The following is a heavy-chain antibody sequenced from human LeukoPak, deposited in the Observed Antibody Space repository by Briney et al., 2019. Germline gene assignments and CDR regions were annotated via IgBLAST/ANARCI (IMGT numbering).Heavy chain of an antibody. J-gene: IGHJ6*02. CDR3: ARRSGSYYYYGMDV. V-gene: IGHV1-18*01. Sequence: WASVNVSCKASGYTFTSYGISWVRQAPGQGLEWMGWISAYNGNTNYAQKLQGRVTMTTDTSTSTAYMELRSLRSDDTAVYYCARRSGSYYYYGMDVWGQGTTVTVSS. CDR2: ISAYNGNT. CDR1: GYTFTSYG. D-gene: IGHD5-12*01.